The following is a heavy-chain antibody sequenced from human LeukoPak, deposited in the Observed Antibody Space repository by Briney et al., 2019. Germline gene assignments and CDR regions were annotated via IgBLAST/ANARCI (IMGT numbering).Heavy chain of an antibody. D-gene: IGHD6-13*01. CDR3: AKGIATAGTHYYYGVDV. J-gene: IGHJ6*02. CDR1: GFTFSTYG. CDR2: ISYDESTK. V-gene: IGHV3-30*18. Sequence: GGSLRLSCAASGFTFSTYGMHWVRQAPGKGLEWVAVISYDESTKYYADSVKGRFTISRDNSKSTLYLQMNSLRAEDAAVYYCAKGIATAGTHYYYGVDVCGQGTTVTVSS.